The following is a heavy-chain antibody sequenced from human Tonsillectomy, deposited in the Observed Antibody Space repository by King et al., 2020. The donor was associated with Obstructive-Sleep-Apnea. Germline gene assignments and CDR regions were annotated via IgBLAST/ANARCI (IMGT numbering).Heavy chain of an antibody. CDR3: ARRGNYFNWFDP. J-gene: IGHJ5*02. CDR2: IYDSGST. CDR1: GGSISSRIYY. D-gene: IGHD3-10*01. V-gene: IGHV4-39*01. Sequence: PLQESGPGLVKPSETLSLICTISGGSISSRIYYWGWIRQSPGKGLEWIGSIYDSGSTYYNPSLKSRVTMSVDTSKNQFSLKLRSVTAADTAVYYCARRGNYFNWFDPWGQGTLVTVSS.